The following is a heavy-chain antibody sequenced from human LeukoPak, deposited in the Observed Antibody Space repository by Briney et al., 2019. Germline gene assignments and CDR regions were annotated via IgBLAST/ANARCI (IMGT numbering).Heavy chain of an antibody. Sequence: GGSLRLSCAASGFTFKNYAMNWVRQAPGKGLEWVALLSISGDTTYYADSVKGRFTISRDNAKDSLYLQMNSLRAEDTAVYYCARDPGSGYEEHFDYWGQGTLVTVSS. J-gene: IGHJ4*02. D-gene: IGHD5-12*01. V-gene: IGHV3-21*04. CDR2: LSISGDTT. CDR3: ARDPGSGYEEHFDY. CDR1: GFTFKNYA.